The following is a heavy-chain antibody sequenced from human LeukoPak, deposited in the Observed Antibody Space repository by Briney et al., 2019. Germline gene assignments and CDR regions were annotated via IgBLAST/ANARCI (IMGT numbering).Heavy chain of an antibody. V-gene: IGHV3-53*01. CDR3: ARDNGDPNIVGAWYFDY. Sequence: GGSLRLSCAASGFTVSSNYMSWVRQAPGKGLEWVSVIYSGGSTYYADSVKGRFTISRDNSKNTLYLQMNSLRAEDTAVYYCARDNGDPNIVGAWYFDYWGQGTLVTASS. D-gene: IGHD1-26*01. CDR2: IYSGGST. J-gene: IGHJ4*02. CDR1: GFTVSSNY.